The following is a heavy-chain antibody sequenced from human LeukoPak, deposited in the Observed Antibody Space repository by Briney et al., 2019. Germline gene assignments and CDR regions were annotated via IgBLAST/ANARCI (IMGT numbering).Heavy chain of an antibody. J-gene: IGHJ4*02. CDR3: ARGSSGDYGFDY. CDR1: GFAFSSYA. Sequence: GGSLRLSCAASGFAFSSYAMSWVRQAPGKGLEWVSGMSGSGGSTYYADSVKGRFTISRDNSKNTLYLQMNSLRAEDTAVYYCARGSSGDYGFDYWGQGTLVTVSS. V-gene: IGHV3-23*01. CDR2: MSGSGGST. D-gene: IGHD4-17*01.